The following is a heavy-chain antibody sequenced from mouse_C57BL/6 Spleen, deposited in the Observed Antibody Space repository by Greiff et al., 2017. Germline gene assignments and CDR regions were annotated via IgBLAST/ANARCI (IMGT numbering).Heavy chain of an antibody. J-gene: IGHJ4*01. CDR3: ARWAGTGAMDY. Sequence: QVQLQQSGPELVKPGASVKISCKASGYAFSSSWMNWVKQRPGKGLEWIGRIYPGDGDTNYNGKFKGKATLTADKSSSTAYMQLSSLTSEDAAVYFCARWAGTGAMDYWGQGTSVTVSS. V-gene: IGHV1-82*01. CDR1: GYAFSSSW. D-gene: IGHD4-1*01. CDR2: IYPGDGDT.